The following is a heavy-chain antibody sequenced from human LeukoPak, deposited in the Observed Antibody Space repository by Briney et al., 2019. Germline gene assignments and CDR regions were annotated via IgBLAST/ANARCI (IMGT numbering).Heavy chain of an antibody. D-gene: IGHD3-10*01. V-gene: IGHV3-7*03. CDR1: GFTFSSYW. CDR3: ARVPYGSGSYVDWFDP. Sequence: GGSLRLSCAASGFTFSSYWMSWVRQAPGKGLEWVANIKQDGSEKYYVDSVKGRFTISRDNAKNSLYLQMNSLRADDTAVYYCARVPYGSGSYVDWFDPWGQGTLVTVSS. J-gene: IGHJ5*02. CDR2: IKQDGSEK.